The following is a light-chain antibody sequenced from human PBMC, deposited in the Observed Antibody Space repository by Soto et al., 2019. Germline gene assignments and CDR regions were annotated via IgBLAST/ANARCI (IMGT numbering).Light chain of an antibody. CDR1: QDINIY. CDR3: QKYDGAPFT. CDR2: AAS. J-gene: IGKJ4*01. V-gene: IGKV1-27*01. Sequence: DIQMTQSPSSLSASVGDRVTITCRAGQDINIYLAWYQQKPGKVPKLLISAASTLQSGVTSRFSGSGSGTDFTLTISTLQPEDVATYYCQKYDGAPFTFGGGTKVEIK.